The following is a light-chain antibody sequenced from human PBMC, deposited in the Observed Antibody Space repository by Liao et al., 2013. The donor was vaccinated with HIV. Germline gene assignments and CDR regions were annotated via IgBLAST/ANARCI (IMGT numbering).Light chain of an antibody. J-gene: IGLJ2*01. CDR3: QSWDSATVL. CDR1: RLGNKW. CDR2: DDM. Sequence: SYELTQPPSVSVSPGQTANITCSGQRLGNKWTSWYQQRPGQSPILVIYDDMKRPSGIPERFSASKSGHTATLTISGAQAMDEAHYYCQSWDSATVLFGGGTKLTVL. V-gene: IGLV3-1*01.